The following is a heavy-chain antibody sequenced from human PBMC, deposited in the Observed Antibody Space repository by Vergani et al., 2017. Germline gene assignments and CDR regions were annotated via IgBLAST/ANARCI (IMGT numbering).Heavy chain of an antibody. CDR2: IYYSGST. V-gene: IGHV4-59*12. J-gene: IGHJ3*02. CDR1: GGSISSYY. D-gene: IGHD5-24*01. CDR3: ARDVPLNVEIDAFDI. Sequence: QVQLQESGPGLVKPSETLSLTCTVSGGSISSYYWSWIRQPPGKGLEWIGYIYYSGSTNYNPSLKSRVTISVDTSKNQFSLKLSSVTAADTAVYYCARDVPLNVEIDAFDIWGQGTMVTVSS.